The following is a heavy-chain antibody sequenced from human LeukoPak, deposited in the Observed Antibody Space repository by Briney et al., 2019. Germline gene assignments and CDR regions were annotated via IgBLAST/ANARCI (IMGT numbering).Heavy chain of an antibody. CDR3: ARSYCSSTSCYLFDY. V-gene: IGHV5-51*01. CDR1: GYSFTSYW. D-gene: IGHD2-2*01. Sequence: GESLKISCKGSGYSFTSYWVGWVRQMPGKGLEWMGTIYPGDSDNRYSPSFQGQVTILADKSISTAYLQWSSLKASDTAMYYCARSYCSSTSCYLFDYWGQGTLVTVSS. J-gene: IGHJ4*02. CDR2: IYPGDSDN.